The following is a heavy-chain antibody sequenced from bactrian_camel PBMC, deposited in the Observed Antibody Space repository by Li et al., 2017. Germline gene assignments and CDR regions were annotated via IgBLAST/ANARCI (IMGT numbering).Heavy chain of an antibody. J-gene: IGHJ6*01. CDR1: GTGDGSELKC. V-gene: IGHV3S53*01. D-gene: IGHD5*01. CDR3: ATTRRRCGLGASDFDY. CDR2: IDVRGST. Sequence: QVQLVESGGGSVQAGGSLTLSCAASGTGDGSELKCMAWFRQPPLGKVREGVATIDVRGSTSYTDAVKGRFTISRDNAKNTLNLQMNSLKTEDTAMYYCATTRRRCGLGASDFDYWGQGTQVTVS.